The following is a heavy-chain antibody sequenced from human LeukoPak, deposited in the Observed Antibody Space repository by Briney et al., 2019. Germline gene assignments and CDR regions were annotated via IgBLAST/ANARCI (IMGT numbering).Heavy chain of an antibody. J-gene: IGHJ4*02. CDR3: ARGEHSVDS. D-gene: IGHD1/OR15-1a*01. CDR2: IYSSGYT. V-gene: IGHV4-4*07. CDR1: GGAIRSHY. Sequence: PSETLSLTCTVSGGAIRSHYRNWIRQPAGKGLEWIGRIYSSGYTNDNPFLKSRITMSVDMSKNQFSLRLNSVTAADTAVYYCARGEHSVDSWGQGMLVTVSS.